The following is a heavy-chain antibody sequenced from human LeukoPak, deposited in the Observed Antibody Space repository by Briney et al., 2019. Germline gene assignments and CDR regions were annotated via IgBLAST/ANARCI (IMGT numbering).Heavy chain of an antibody. CDR2: IYHSGST. J-gene: IGHJ4*02. V-gene: IGHV4-30-2*01. D-gene: IGHD3-22*01. CDR3: ARGAPYYYDSSGYDY. CDR1: GGSISSGGYY. Sequence: SETLSLTCTVSGGSISSGGYYWSWIRQPPGKGLEWIGYIYHSGSTYYNPSLKSRVTISVDTSKNQFSLKLSSVTAADTAVYYCARGAPYYYDSSGYDYWGQGTLVTVSS.